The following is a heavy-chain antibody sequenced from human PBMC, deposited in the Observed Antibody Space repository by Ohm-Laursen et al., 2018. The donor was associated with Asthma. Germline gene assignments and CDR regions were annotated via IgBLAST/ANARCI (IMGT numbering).Heavy chain of an antibody. CDR3: AYEFGGSGDY. V-gene: IGHV3-74*01. CDR2: INGDGGIK. Sequence: GSLRLSCAASGFTFRSYAMHWVRQAPGKGLEWVSRINGDGGIKSYAASVKGRFTISRDDAKNTVYLQMNSLRVDDTAVYYCAYEFGGSGDYWGQGTLVTVSS. D-gene: IGHD3-10*01. CDR1: GFTFRSYA. J-gene: IGHJ4*02.